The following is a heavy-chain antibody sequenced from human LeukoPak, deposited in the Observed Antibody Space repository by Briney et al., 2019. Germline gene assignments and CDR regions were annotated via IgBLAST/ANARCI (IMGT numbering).Heavy chain of an antibody. CDR3: TTQGPYDILTGFGYYFDY. Sequence: GGSLRLSCAASGFTFSNAWMSWVRQAPGKGLEWVGRIKSKTDGGTTDYAAPVKGRFTISRDDSKNTPYLQMNSLKTEDTAVYYCTTQGPYDILTGFGYYFDYWGQGTLVTVSS. CDR1: GFTFSNAW. D-gene: IGHD3-9*01. CDR2: IKSKTDGGTT. J-gene: IGHJ4*02. V-gene: IGHV3-15*01.